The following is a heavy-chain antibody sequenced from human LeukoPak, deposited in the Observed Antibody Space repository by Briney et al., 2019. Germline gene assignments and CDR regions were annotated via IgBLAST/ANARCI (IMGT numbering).Heavy chain of an antibody. CDR2: INHSGST. V-gene: IGHV4-34*01. CDR3: ARIITTYYYYGMDV. CDR1: GGSFSGYY. D-gene: IGHD3-22*01. J-gene: IGHJ6*02. Sequence: SETLSLTCAVYGGSFSGYYWSWIRQPPGKGLEWIGEINHSGSTNYNPSLKSRVTISVDTSKNQFSLKLSSVTAADAAVYYCARIITTYYYYGMDVWGQGTTVTVSS.